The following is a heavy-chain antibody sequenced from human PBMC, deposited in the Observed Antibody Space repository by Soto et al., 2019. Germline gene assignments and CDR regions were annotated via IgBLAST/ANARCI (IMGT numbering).Heavy chain of an antibody. V-gene: IGHV3-23*01. Sequence: GWSLRLSCAASGFTFSSYAMSWVRQAPGKGLEWVSAISGSGGSTYYADSVKGRFTISRDNSKNTLYLQMNSLRAEDTAVYYCAKEQRVDRSPYYYGMDVWGQGTTVTVSS. CDR3: AKEQRVDRSPYYYGMDV. J-gene: IGHJ6*02. D-gene: IGHD6-13*01. CDR1: GFTFSSYA. CDR2: ISGSGGST.